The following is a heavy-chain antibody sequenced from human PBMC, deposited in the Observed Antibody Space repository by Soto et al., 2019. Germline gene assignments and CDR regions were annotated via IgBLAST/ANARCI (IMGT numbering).Heavy chain of an antibody. Sequence: QVQLQESGPGLVKPSGTLSLTCAVSGVSISNSNWRSWVRQPPGKGLEWIGEIYHSGSTNYNPSLRSRVTISVDKSKNQFSLKLSSVTAADTAVYYCARGGSSSSRPSDYWGQGTLVTVSS. D-gene: IGHD6-13*01. CDR1: GVSISNSNW. J-gene: IGHJ4*02. CDR2: IYHSGST. CDR3: ARGGSSSSRPSDY. V-gene: IGHV4-4*02.